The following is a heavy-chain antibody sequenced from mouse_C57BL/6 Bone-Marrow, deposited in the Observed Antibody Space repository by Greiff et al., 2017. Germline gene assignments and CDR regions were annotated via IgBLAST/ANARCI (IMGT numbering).Heavy chain of an antibody. Sequence: VQLQQSGAELVKPGASVKISCKASGYAFSSYWMNWVKQRPGKGLEWIGQIYPGDGDTNYNGKFKGKATLTADKSSSTAYMQLSSLTSEDSAVYFCARWNYYAYYFDYWGQGTTLTVSS. CDR3: ARWNYYAYYFDY. CDR1: GYAFSSYW. D-gene: IGHD1-1*01. V-gene: IGHV1-80*01. J-gene: IGHJ2*01. CDR2: IYPGDGDT.